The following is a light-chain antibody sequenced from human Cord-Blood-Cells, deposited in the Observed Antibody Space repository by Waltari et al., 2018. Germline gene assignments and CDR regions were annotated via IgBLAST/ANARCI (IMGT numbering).Light chain of an antibody. CDR1: QSVSSN. J-gene: IGKJ4*01. V-gene: IGKV3-15*01. Sequence: EIVMTQSPATLSVSPGERATLPCRASQSVSSNVAWYQQKPGQAPRLLIYGASTRATGIPARFSGSGSGTEFTLTISSLQSEDFAVYYCQQYNNWPPLTFGGGTKVEIK. CDR3: QQYNNWPPLT. CDR2: GAS.